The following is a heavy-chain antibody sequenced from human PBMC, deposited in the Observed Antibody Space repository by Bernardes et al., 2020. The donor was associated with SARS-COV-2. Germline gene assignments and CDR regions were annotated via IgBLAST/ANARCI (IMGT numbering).Heavy chain of an antibody. CDR2: ISSSSSYI. Sequence: VGSLRLSCAASGFTFSSYSMNWVRQAPGKGLEWVSSISSSSSYIYYADSVKGRFTISRDNAKNSLYLQMNSLRAEDTAVYYCARIGYCSSTSCPLGYYYYYMDVWGKGTTVTVSS. J-gene: IGHJ6*03. CDR1: GFTFSSYS. CDR3: ARIGYCSSTSCPLGYYYYYMDV. V-gene: IGHV3-21*01. D-gene: IGHD2-2*01.